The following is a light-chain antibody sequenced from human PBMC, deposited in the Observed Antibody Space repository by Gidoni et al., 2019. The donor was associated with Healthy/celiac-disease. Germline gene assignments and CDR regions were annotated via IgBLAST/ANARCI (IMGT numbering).Light chain of an antibody. J-gene: IGKJ4*01. CDR3: QQRSNWPQLT. CDR1: QSVSSY. CDR2: DAS. V-gene: IGKV3-11*01. Sequence: DIVLPQSPATLSLSPGERATLSCRASQSVSSYLAWYQQNPGQAPRLLIYDASNRTTGIPARFSGSGSGTDFTLTISSREPEDFAVDYCQQRSNWPQLTFGGGTKVEIK.